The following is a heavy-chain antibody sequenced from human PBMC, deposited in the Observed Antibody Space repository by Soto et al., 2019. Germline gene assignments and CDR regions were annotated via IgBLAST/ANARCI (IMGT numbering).Heavy chain of an antibody. CDR2: IGTAGDT. CDR3: ARVAVPGAFDI. D-gene: IGHD1-1*01. V-gene: IGHV3-13*01. Sequence: GGSLRLSCAASGFTFSSYDMHWVRQATGKGLEWVSAIGTAGDTYYPGSVKGRFTISRENAKNSLYLQMNSLRAGDTAVYYCARVAVPGAFDIWGQETMVTVSS. J-gene: IGHJ3*02. CDR1: GFTFSSYD.